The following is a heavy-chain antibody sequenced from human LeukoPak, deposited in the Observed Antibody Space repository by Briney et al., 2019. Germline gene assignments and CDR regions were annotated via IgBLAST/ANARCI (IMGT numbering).Heavy chain of an antibody. CDR2: IYPGDSDT. J-gene: IGHJ4*02. V-gene: IGHV5-51*01. D-gene: IGHD3-10*01. CDR1: GYSFTSYW. Sequence: GESLKISCKGSGYSFTSYWIGWVRQMPGKGLEWMGIIYPGDSDTRYSPSFQGQVTNSADKSISTAYLQWSSLKASDTAMYYCARRVADYYGSGSHSFDYWGQGTLVTVSS. CDR3: ARRVADYYGSGSHSFDY.